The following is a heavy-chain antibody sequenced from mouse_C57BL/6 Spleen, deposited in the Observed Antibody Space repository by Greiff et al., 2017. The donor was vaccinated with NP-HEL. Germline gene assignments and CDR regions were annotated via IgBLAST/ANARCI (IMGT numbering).Heavy chain of an antibody. V-gene: IGHV3-6*01. CDR1: GYSITSGYY. J-gene: IGHJ4*01. Sequence: EVKLMESGPGLVKPSQSLSLTCSVTGYSITSGYYWNWIRQFPGNKLEWMGYISYDGSNNYNPSLKNRHTITRDTSKNQFFLTLNSVTTEDTATYYCAREDWDVNYAMDYWGQGTSVTVSS. D-gene: IGHD4-1*01. CDR2: ISYDGSN. CDR3: AREDWDVNYAMDY.